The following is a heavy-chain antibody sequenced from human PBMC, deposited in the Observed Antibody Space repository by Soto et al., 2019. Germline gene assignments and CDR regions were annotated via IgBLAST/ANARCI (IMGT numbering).Heavy chain of an antibody. CDR1: GGSISSSSYY. CDR2: IYYSGST. CDR3: PSRQWVAEAGRDYYYGMDV. V-gene: IGHV4-39*01. J-gene: IGHJ6*02. Sequence: SETLSLTCTVSGGSISSSSYYWGWIRQPPGKGLEWIGSIYYSGSTYYNPSLKSRVTISVDTSKNQFSLKLSSVTAAETAVYYGPSRQWVAEAGRDYYYGMDVWGQGPTVS. D-gene: IGHD6-13*01.